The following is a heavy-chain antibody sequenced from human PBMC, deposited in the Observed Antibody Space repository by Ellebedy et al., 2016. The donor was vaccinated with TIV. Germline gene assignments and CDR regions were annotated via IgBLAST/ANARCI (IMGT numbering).Heavy chain of an antibody. Sequence: MPSETLSLTCTLSGDSIGSYYYNWIRQPPGKALEWIAYIYYGGTTSYNPSLSSRVTISVDTSRNQFSLTLTSVTAADTAMYYCARGHKSFDIWSGSGWDWFDPWGQGTLVTVSS. CDR2: IYYGGTT. D-gene: IGHD3-3*01. V-gene: IGHV4-59*12. CDR1: GDSIGSYY. J-gene: IGHJ5*02. CDR3: ARGHKSFDIWSGSGWDWFDP.